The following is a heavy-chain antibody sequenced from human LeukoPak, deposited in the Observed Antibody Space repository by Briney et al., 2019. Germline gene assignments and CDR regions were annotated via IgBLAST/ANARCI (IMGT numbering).Heavy chain of an antibody. Sequence: ASVKVSCKTSGYTFFTYAIHWARQAPGHRLEWMGWINAGSGDTKYSHNFQGRVTITRDTSASTAYMELSSLRSEDTAVYYCARGYCSRTSWQYYFDYWGQGAQVTVSS. D-gene: IGHD2-2*01. CDR1: GYTFFTYA. CDR3: ARGYCSRTSWQYYFDY. CDR2: INAGSGDT. J-gene: IGHJ4*02. V-gene: IGHV1-3*01.